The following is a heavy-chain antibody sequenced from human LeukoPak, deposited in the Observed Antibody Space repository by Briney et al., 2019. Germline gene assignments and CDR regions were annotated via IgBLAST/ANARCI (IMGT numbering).Heavy chain of an antibody. J-gene: IGHJ4*02. CDR3: ARDRYGSSSDY. CDR2: ISSTSSYI. V-gene: IGHV3-21*01. CDR1: GFTFSTYS. Sequence: GGSLRLSCAASGFTFSTYSMNWVRQAPGKGLEWVSPISSTSSYIYYADSVKGRFTISRDNAKKSLFLQMNSLRVEDTAVYYCARDRYGSSSDYWGQGTLVTVSS. D-gene: IGHD6-13*01.